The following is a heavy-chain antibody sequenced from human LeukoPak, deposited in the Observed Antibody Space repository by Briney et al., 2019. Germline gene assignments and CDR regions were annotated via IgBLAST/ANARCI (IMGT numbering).Heavy chain of an antibody. V-gene: IGHV1-46*01. CDR3: FLWFGELLPDY. CDR1: GFSFTSYY. J-gene: IGHJ4*02. Sequence: GASVKVSCKASGFSFTSYYMHWVRQAPGQGLEWMGIINLSGGSTSYAQKFQGRVIMTRDTSTSTVYMELSSLRSEDTAVYYCFLWFGELLPDYWGQGTLVTVSS. CDR2: INLSGGST. D-gene: IGHD3-10*01.